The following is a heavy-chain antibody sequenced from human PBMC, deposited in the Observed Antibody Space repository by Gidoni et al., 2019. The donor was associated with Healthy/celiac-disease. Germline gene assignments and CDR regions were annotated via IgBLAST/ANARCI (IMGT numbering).Heavy chain of an antibody. J-gene: IGHJ4*02. CDR3: AKDARITMVRGVIIKGNYFDY. V-gene: IGHV3-30*18. CDR2: ISYDGSNK. Sequence: QVQLVESGGGVVQPGRSLRLSCAASGFTFSSYGMHWVRQAPGKGLEWVAVISYDGSNKYYADSVKGRFTISRDNSKNTLYLQMNSLRAEDTAVYYCAKDARITMVRGVIIKGNYFDYWGQGTLVTVSS. CDR1: GFTFSSYG. D-gene: IGHD3-10*01.